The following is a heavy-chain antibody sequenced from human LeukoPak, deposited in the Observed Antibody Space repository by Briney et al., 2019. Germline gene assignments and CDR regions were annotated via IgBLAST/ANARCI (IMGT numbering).Heavy chain of an antibody. CDR2: IYYSGST. V-gene: IGHV4-59*08. D-gene: IGHD3-22*01. Sequence: SETQSLTCTVSGGSLSSYYWSWIRQPPGKGLEWIGYIYYSGSTNYNPSLKSRVTISVDTSKNQFSLKLSSVTAADTAVYYCARHFPPYYYDSSGYYPYFDYWGQGTLVTVSS. J-gene: IGHJ4*02. CDR1: GGSLSSYY. CDR3: ARHFPPYYYDSSGYYPYFDY.